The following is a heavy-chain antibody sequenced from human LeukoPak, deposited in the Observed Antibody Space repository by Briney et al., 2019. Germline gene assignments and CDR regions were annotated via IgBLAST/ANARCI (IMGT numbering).Heavy chain of an antibody. D-gene: IGHD4-17*01. Sequence: GGSLRLSCAASGFIFSNYELTWVRQAPGKGLEWISFISNSGSTIYYADSVKGRFTISRDNAANTLFLQMSSLRAEDTGVYYCAREKDDHGDPGPLDAWGQGALVIVSS. CDR3: AREKDDHGDPGPLDA. CDR2: ISNSGSTI. J-gene: IGHJ5*02. CDR1: GFIFSNYE. V-gene: IGHV3-48*03.